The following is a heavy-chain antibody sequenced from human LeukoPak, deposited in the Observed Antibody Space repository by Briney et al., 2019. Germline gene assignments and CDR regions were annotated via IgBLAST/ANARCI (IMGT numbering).Heavy chain of an antibody. J-gene: IGHJ4*02. V-gene: IGHV1-69*04. CDR1: GYTFTSYD. CDR3: ARDPTLMATSSFDY. CDR2: IIPILGIA. D-gene: IGHD5-24*01. Sequence: SVKVSCKASGYTFTSYDINWVRQATGQGLEWMGRIIPILGIANYAQKFQGRVTITADKSTSTAYMELSSLRSEDTAVYYCARDPTLMATSSFDYWGQGTLVTVSS.